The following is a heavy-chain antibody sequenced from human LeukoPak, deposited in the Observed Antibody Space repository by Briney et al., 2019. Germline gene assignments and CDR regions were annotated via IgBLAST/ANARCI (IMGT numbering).Heavy chain of an antibody. CDR1: GGTFSSYA. D-gene: IGHD3-22*01. CDR2: IIPIFGTA. V-gene: IGHV1-69*05. Sequence: GASVKVSCKASGGTFSSYAISWVRQAPGQGLEWMGRIIPIFGTANYAQKFQGRVTITTGESTSTAYMELSSLRSEDTAVYYCAREWYYYDSSGSENYYFDYWGQGTLDTVSS. CDR3: AREWYYYDSSGSENYYFDY. J-gene: IGHJ4*02.